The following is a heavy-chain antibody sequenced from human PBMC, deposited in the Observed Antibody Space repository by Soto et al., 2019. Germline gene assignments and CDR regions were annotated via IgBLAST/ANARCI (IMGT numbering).Heavy chain of an antibody. Sequence: QVQLQESGPRLVKPSETLSLTCIVSGGSISNYYWSWIRQPPGKGLEWIGYIYYSGSTNYNPSLQSRVTXSXHXXKHQFSLKPSSATAADTPVYYCAIAVLPATAPFDYWGQGTLGTVS. CDR2: IYYSGST. D-gene: IGHD2-2*01. CDR3: AIAVLPATAPFDY. V-gene: IGHV4-59*01. CDR1: GGSISNYY. J-gene: IGHJ4*02.